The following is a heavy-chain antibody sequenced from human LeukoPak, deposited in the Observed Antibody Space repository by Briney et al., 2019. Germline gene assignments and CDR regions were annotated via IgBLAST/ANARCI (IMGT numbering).Heavy chain of an antibody. Sequence: PGGSLRLSCAASGFTFSSYGMHWVRQAPGKGLEWVAFIRYDGSNKYYADSAKGRFTISRDNSKNTLYLQMNSLRAGDTAVYYCARFHSSWGLDDFDYWGQGTLVTVSS. CDR1: GFTFSSYG. CDR3: ARFHSSWGLDDFDY. V-gene: IGHV3-30*02. J-gene: IGHJ4*02. CDR2: IRYDGSNK. D-gene: IGHD6-13*01.